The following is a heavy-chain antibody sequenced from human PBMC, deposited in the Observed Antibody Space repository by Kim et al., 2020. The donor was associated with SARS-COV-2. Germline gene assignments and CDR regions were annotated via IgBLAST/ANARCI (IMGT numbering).Heavy chain of an antibody. CDR3: ARARRLAGPDV. CDR1: GFTFSNSD. CDR2: ITYDGSEE. J-gene: IGHJ3*01. V-gene: IGHV3-30*04. Sequence: GGSLRLSCAASGFTFSNSDMSWVRQAPGKGLEWLTSITYDGSEEYYADSVKGRFTISRDNSKNTLYLHMNSLRAEDTAVYYCARARRLAGPDV. D-gene: IGHD6-19*01.